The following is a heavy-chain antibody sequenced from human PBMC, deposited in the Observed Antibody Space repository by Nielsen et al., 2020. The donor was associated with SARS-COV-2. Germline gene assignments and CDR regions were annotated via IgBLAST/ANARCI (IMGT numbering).Heavy chain of an antibody. CDR3: AKDRGDYGGNPGDY. CDR1: GFTFSSYA. CDR2: ISGSGGST. Sequence: GESLKISCAASGFTFSSYAMSWVRQAPGKGLEWVSAISGSGGSTYYADSVKGRFTISRDNSKNTLYLQMNSLRAEDTAVYYCAKDRGDYGGNPGDYWGQGTLVTVSS. D-gene: IGHD4-23*01. V-gene: IGHV3-23*01. J-gene: IGHJ4*02.